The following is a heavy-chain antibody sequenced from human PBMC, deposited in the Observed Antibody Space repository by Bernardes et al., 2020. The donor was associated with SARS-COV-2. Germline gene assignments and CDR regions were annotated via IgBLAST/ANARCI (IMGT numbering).Heavy chain of an antibody. CDR2: ISHSGDA. CDR1: GGSFSGYY. V-gene: IGHV4-34*01. CDR3: ARYGGNSVWFFDL. J-gene: IGHJ2*01. D-gene: IGHD2-21*02. Sequence: SETLSLTCGVYGGSFSGYYWTWIRQPPGEGLEWIGEISHSGDAKYKPSLKGRVTISMDTSKNQFSLILISMTAADTAVYYCARYGGNSVWFFDLWGRGTLVTVSS.